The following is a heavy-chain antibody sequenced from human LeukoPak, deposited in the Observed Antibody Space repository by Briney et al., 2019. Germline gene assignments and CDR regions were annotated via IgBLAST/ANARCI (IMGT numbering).Heavy chain of an antibody. CDR2: ISGYNGNA. CDR3: ARSLTIREGDAFDI. D-gene: IGHD3-10*01. J-gene: IGHJ3*02. V-gene: IGHV1-18*01. CDR1: GYTFSNYG. Sequence: ASVKVSCKASGYTFSNYGISWVRQAPGQGLEWMGWISGYNGNANFARKLQGRVTMTTDTSTSTAYMELRSLRSDDTAVYYCARSLTIREGDAFDIWGRGTMVTVSS.